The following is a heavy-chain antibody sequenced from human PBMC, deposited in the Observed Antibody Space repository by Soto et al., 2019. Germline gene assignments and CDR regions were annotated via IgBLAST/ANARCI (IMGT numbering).Heavy chain of an antibody. V-gene: IGHV1-69*13. CDR1: GGTFSSYA. Sequence: GASVKVSCKASGGTFSSYAISWVRQAPGQGLEWMGGIIPIFGTANYAQKFQGRVTITADESTSTVYMELSSLRSEDTAVYHCARPSGGNSDYWGQGTLVTVSS. D-gene: IGHD2-21*02. CDR2: IIPIFGTA. J-gene: IGHJ4*02. CDR3: ARPSGGNSDY.